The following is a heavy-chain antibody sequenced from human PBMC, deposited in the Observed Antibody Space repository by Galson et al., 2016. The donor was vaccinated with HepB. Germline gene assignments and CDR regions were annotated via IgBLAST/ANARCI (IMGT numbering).Heavy chain of an antibody. CDR1: GFKFNVYG. V-gene: IGHV3-21*01. D-gene: IGHD3-22*01. Sequence: SLRLSCAASGFKFNVYGMSWVRQAPGRGLEWVSSIGSNSDYEHYADSVRCRFTVSRDNARNSLFLHMNNLRVEDTAMYYCTTYTNPLLPKLAYLFDNWGQGSLVSVSS. CDR2: IGSNSDYE. CDR3: TTYTNPLLPKLAYLFDN. J-gene: IGHJ4*02.